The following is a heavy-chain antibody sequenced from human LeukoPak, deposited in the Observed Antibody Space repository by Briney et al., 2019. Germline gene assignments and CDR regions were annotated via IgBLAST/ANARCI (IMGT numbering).Heavy chain of an antibody. CDR2: ISSSSSYI. J-gene: IGHJ4*02. D-gene: IGHD6-13*01. CDR3: ARDLLTYSSSWDY. Sequence: GGSLRLSCAASGFTFRSYSMNWVRQAPGKGVEWVSSISSSSSYIYYADSVKGRFTISRDNAKNSLYLQMNSLRAEDTAVYYCARDLLTYSSSWDYWGQGTLVTVSS. V-gene: IGHV3-21*01. CDR1: GFTFRSYS.